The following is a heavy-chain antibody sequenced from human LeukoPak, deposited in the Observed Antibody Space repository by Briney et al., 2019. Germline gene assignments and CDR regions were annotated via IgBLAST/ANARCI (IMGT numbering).Heavy chain of an antibody. CDR3: ARAPVTTPSDSFDY. CDR2: IYYSGST. D-gene: IGHD4-17*01. V-gene: IGHV4-31*03. CDR1: GGSISSGGYY. J-gene: IGHJ4*02. Sequence: PSETLSLTCTVSGGSISSGGYYWSWIRQHPGKGLEWIGYIYYSGSTYYNPSLKSRVTISVDTSKNQFSLKLSSVTAADTAVYYCARAPVTTPSDSFDYWGQGTLVTVCS.